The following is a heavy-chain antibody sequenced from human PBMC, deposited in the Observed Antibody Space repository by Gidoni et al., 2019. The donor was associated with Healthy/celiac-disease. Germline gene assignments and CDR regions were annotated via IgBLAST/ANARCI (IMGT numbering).Heavy chain of an antibody. Sequence: EVQLLESGGGLVQPGGSLRLSCAASVFPFSSYAMSWVRQAPGKGLEWVSAISGSGGSTYYADSVKGRFTISRDNSKNTLYLQMNSLRAEDTAVYYCAKATITMVRGASDYWGQGTLVTVSS. J-gene: IGHJ4*02. CDR2: ISGSGGST. CDR1: VFPFSSYA. CDR3: AKATITMVRGASDY. V-gene: IGHV3-23*01. D-gene: IGHD3-10*01.